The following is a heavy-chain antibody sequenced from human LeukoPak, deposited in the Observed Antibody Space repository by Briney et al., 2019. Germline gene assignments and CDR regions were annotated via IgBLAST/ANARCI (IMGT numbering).Heavy chain of an antibody. CDR3: ARDGGPMGVAEFWFDP. D-gene: IGHD6-19*01. Sequence: ASVKVSCKASGYTFTSYYMHWVRQAPGQGLEWMGIINPSGGSTSYAQKFQGRVTMTRDTSTSTVYMELSSLRSEDTAVYYCARDGGPMGVAEFWFDPWGQGTLVTVSS. J-gene: IGHJ5*02. V-gene: IGHV1-46*01. CDR1: GYTFTSYY. CDR2: INPSGGST.